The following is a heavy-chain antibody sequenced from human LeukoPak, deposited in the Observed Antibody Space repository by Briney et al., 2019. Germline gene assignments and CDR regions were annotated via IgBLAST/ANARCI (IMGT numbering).Heavy chain of an antibody. D-gene: IGHD1-26*01. V-gene: IGHV1-2*02. CDR2: INPNSGGT. J-gene: IGHJ4*02. Sequence: ASVKVSCKASGYTFTSYGISWVRQAPGQGLEWMGWINPNSGGTNYAQKFQGRVTMTRDTSISTAYMELSRLRSDDTAVYYCARGERELLLYDYWGQGTLVTVSS. CDR1: GYTFTSYG. CDR3: ARGERELLLYDY.